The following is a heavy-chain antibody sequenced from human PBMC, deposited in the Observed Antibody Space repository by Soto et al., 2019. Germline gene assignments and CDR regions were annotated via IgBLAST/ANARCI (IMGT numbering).Heavy chain of an antibody. J-gene: IGHJ4*02. CDR3: VSQRTTVPTQAYSDY. D-gene: IGHD4-17*01. CDR1: GGSVTNSSYY. CDR2: VYYRGRS. Sequence: PSETLSLTCTVSGGSVTNSSYYWGWIRQSPGKGLEWIGSVYYRGRSYSKSSVKSRVTISVDTSKNRFSLSLNSVTASDTAVYFCVSQRTTVPTQAYSDYWGPGALVTVSS. V-gene: IGHV4-39*01.